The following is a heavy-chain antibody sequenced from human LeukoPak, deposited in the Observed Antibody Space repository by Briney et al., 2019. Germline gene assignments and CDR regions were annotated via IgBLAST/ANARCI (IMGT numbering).Heavy chain of an antibody. V-gene: IGHV3-30*18. CDR3: AKAEGYDILTGLDY. J-gene: IGHJ4*02. Sequence: PGRSLRLSCAASGFTFSNYGMHWVRQAPGKGLEWVAVISYDGSNKYYADSVKGRFTISRDNSKNTLYLQMNSLRTEDTAVYYCAKAEGYDILTGLDYWGQGTLVTVSS. D-gene: IGHD3-9*01. CDR2: ISYDGSNK. CDR1: GFTFSNYG.